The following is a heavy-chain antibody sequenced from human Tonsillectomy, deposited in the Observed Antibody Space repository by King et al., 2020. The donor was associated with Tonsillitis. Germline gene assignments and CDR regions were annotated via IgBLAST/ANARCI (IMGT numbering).Heavy chain of an antibody. CDR3: ARSQYYYDTSGYLYFDY. J-gene: IGHJ4*02. D-gene: IGHD3-22*01. CDR2: IYYSGST. CDR1: GGGISSYY. Sequence: QLQESGPGLVKPSETLSLTCTVSGGGISSYYWSWIRQPPGKELEWSGYIYYSGSTNYNPSLKSRVTISVDTSKNQFSLKLSSVTAADTAVYYCARSQYYYDTSGYLYFDYWGQGTLVTVSS. V-gene: IGHV4-59*01.